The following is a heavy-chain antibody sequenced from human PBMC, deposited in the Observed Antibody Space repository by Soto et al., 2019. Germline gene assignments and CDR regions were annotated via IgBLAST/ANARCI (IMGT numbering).Heavy chain of an antibody. CDR2: ISGSGGST. CDR3: AKDQGRSCDEIDY. CDR1: GFTFSNYA. J-gene: IGHJ4*02. D-gene: IGHD2-21*01. V-gene: IGHV3-23*01. Sequence: EVQLLESGGGLVQPGGSLRLSCAASGFTFSNYAVTWVRQAPGKGLEWVATISGSGGSTYYADSVKGRFTISRDNSKNKMYRQMNSLRAEDTAVYYCAKDQGRSCDEIDYWGQGTLVTVSS.